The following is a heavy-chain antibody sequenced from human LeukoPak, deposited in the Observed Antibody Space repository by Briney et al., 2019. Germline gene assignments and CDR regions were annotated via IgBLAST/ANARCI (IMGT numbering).Heavy chain of an antibody. V-gene: IGHV3-30*01. Sequence: GGSLRLSCAASGFTFSSYAMHWVRQAPGKGLEWVAVISYDGSNKYYADCVKGRFTISRDNSKNTLYLQMNSLRAEDTAVYYCARDSYNWFDPWGQGTLVTVSS. CDR3: ARDSYNWFDP. J-gene: IGHJ5*02. CDR2: ISYDGSNK. CDR1: GFTFSSYA.